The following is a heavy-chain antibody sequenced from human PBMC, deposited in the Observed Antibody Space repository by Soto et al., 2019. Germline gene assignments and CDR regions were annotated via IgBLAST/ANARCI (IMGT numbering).Heavy chain of an antibody. Sequence: GSLRLSCAASVFTFSRHGMPWVRQAPGKGLQWVGVIWSDGSNEVYADSVKGRFIISRDNSKNILYLQMNSLRAEDTAVYYCARERTFGDNKHNYMDVWGTGITVTVSS. D-gene: IGHD3-10*01. CDR1: VFTFSRHG. J-gene: IGHJ6*03. CDR3: ARERTFGDNKHNYMDV. CDR2: IWSDGSNE. V-gene: IGHV3-33*01.